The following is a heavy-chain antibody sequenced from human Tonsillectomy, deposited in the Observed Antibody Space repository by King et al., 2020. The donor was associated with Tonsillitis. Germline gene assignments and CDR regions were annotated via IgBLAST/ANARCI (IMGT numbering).Heavy chain of an antibody. CDR2: LCYDEGMT. D-gene: IGHD5-12*01. CDR3: ASEVALRAGFDP. CDR1: GFTFSNYG. J-gene: IGHJ5*02. Sequence: QLVESGGGVVRPGRSLRLSCAASGFTFSNYGMNWVRQAQGKGLEWVAVLCYDEGMTNYAGAVRGRFTISKDNSNNTLYLQMNSLRVADTALYYCASEVALRAGFDPWGQGTLVTVSS. V-gene: IGHV3-33*08.